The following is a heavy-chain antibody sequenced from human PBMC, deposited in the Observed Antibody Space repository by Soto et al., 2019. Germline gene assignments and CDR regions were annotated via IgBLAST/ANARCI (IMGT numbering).Heavy chain of an antibody. D-gene: IGHD3-10*01. V-gene: IGHV3-48*02. J-gene: IGHJ6*02. CDR2: TSSTSSTK. CDR1: GFTFSSHA. Sequence: PGGSLRLSXAGSGFTFSSHAMTWVRQAPGKGLEWVSFTSSTSSTKDYADSVKGRFTISRDNAKNSVYLQMNSLRDGDTAVYYCARRITMVRGPYYYYGMDVWGQGTTVTVSS. CDR3: ARRITMVRGPYYYYGMDV.